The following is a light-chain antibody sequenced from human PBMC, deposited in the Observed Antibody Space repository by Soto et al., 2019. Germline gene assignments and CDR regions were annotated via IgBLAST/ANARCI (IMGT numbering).Light chain of an antibody. Sequence: QSALTQPASVSGSPGQSITISCTGTSSDVGGYHSVSWYQQYPGKAPKLLIHEVSNRPSGVSNRFSGSKSANTASLAISGLQAEDDADYYCSSYRNGISLVFGGGTKLTVL. J-gene: IGLJ2*01. CDR3: SSYRNGISLV. CDR1: SSDVGGYHS. V-gene: IGLV2-14*01. CDR2: EVS.